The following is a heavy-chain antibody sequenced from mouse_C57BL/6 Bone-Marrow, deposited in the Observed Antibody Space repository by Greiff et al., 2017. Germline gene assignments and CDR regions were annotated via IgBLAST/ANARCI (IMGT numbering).Heavy chain of an antibody. V-gene: IGHV1-85*01. CDR2: IYPRDGST. Sequence: VKLMESGPELVKPGASVKLSCKASGYTFTSSDINWVKQRPGQGLEWIGWIYPRDGSTKYNEKFKGKATLTVDTSSSTAYMELHSLTSEDSAVYFCARLEFYGSSGDWYFDVWGTGTTVTVSS. CDR3: ARLEFYGSSGDWYFDV. CDR1: GYTFTSSD. J-gene: IGHJ1*03. D-gene: IGHD1-1*01.